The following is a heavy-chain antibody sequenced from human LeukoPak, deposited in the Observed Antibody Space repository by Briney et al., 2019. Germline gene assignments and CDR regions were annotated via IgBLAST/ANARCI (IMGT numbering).Heavy chain of an antibody. Sequence: AGGSLRLSCAASGFTFRNYWMHWARQVPGKGLVWVSRINPDGTSPHYADSVKGRFTISRDNARNILYLQMNSLRVEDTAIYYCVRGTNDWTGIDYWGQGILVTVSS. CDR3: VRGTNDWTGIDY. CDR2: INPDGTSP. CDR1: GFTFRNYW. D-gene: IGHD2-8*01. J-gene: IGHJ4*02. V-gene: IGHV3-74*01.